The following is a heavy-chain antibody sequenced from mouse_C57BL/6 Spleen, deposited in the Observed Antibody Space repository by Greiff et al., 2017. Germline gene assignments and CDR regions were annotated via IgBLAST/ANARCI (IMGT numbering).Heavy chain of an antibody. CDR3: TRGNPFDY. V-gene: IGHV1-15*01. D-gene: IGHD2-1*01. J-gene: IGHJ2*01. CDR2: IDPETGGT. CDR1: GYTFTDYE. Sequence: QVQLQQSGAELVRPGASVTLSCKASGYTFTDYEMHWVKQTPVHGLEWIGAIDPETGGTAYNQKFQGKAILTADKSSSTAYMELRSLTSEDSAVYYCTRGNPFDYWGQGTTLTVSS.